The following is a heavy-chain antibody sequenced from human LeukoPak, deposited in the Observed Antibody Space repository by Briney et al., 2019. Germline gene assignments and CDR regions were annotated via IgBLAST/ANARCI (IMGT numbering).Heavy chain of an antibody. CDR3: AREYGVVIGSPFDY. Sequence: GGSLRLSCAASGFTFSSYAMHWVRQAPGKGLEWVAVISYDGSNKYYADSVKGRFTISRDNSKNTLYLQMNSLRAEDTAVYYCAREYGVVIGSPFDYWGQGTLVTVSS. CDR1: GFTFSSYA. CDR2: ISYDGSNK. J-gene: IGHJ4*02. D-gene: IGHD3-3*01. V-gene: IGHV3-30-3*01.